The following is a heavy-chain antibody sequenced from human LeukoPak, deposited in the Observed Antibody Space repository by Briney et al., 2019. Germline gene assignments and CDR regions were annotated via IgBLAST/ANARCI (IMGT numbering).Heavy chain of an antibody. V-gene: IGHV3-30*02. D-gene: IGHD5-24*01. CDR1: GFTFSFYG. Sequence: GGSLRLSCAASGFTFSFYGMHWVRQAPGKGLEWVAFIRKDGSNQFYADSVKGRFTISRDNSKHTLYLQMNSLRVEDTAVYYCAKWLRVATTFFDSWGQGTLVTVSS. CDR3: AKWLRVATTFFDS. J-gene: IGHJ4*02. CDR2: IRKDGSNQ.